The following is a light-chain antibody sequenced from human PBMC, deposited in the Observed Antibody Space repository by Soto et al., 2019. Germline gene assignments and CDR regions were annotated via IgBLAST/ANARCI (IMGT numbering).Light chain of an antibody. CDR1: ASDIGNYNY. V-gene: IGLV2-14*01. CDR2: GVS. CDR3: SSYSAYTTLWV. Sequence: QSVLTQPASVSGSPGQSITISCSGAASDIGNYNYVSWYQVHPGQAPKLLIYGVSNRPSGVSNRFSASKSGNAASLTISGLQAEDEADYYCSSYSAYTTLWVFGGGTKLTVL. J-gene: IGLJ3*02.